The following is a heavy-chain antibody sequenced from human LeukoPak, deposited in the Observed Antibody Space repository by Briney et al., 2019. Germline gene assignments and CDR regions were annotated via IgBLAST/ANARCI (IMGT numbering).Heavy chain of an antibody. CDR3: ATAAGYSSSWYLGWFDP. D-gene: IGHD6-13*01. CDR2: ISGSGGST. CDR1: GFTVSSNY. J-gene: IGHJ5*02. Sequence: PGGSLRLSCAASGFTVSSNYMSWVRQAPGKGLEWVSAISGSGGSTYYADSVKGRFTISRDNSKNTLYLQMNSLRAEDTAVYYCATAAGYSSSWYLGWFDPWGQGTLVTVSS. V-gene: IGHV3-23*01.